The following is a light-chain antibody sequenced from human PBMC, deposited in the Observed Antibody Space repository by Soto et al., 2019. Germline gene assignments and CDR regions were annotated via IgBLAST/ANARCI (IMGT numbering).Light chain of an antibody. CDR1: SSDVGAYNY. V-gene: IGLV2-14*03. Sequence: QSALTQPASVSGSPGQSITISCTGTSSDVGAYNYVSWYQQHPGTAPKLMIYDVSNRPSGISNRFSGSKSGNTASLTISGLQAEDEADYYCSSYTSSTLAFGGGTKLTVL. J-gene: IGLJ2*01. CDR3: SSYTSSTLA. CDR2: DVS.